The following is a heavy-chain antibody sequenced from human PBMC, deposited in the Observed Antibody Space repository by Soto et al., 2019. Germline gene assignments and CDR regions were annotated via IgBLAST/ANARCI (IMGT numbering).Heavy chain of an antibody. D-gene: IGHD3-22*01. CDR3: AIKPLYDSSGYYYDY. J-gene: IGHJ4*02. CDR1: GFTFSSYA. Sequence: GGTLRLSCAASGFTFSSYAMSWVRQAPGKGLEWVSAISGSGGSTYYADSVKGRFTISRDNSKNTLYLQMNSLRAEDTAVYYCAIKPLYDSSGYYYDYWGQGTLVTVAS. V-gene: IGHV3-23*01. CDR2: ISGSGGST.